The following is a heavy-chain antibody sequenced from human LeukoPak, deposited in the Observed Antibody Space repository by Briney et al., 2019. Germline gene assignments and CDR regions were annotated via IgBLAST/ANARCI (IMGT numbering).Heavy chain of an antibody. Sequence: GGSLRLSCTASGFTVGSKYMSWVRQAPGKGLEWVSVIYSGGSTYYADSVKGRFTISRDNSKNTLYLQMNSLRAEDTAVYYCARGLGDSSGYYFGYFDYWGQGTLVTVSS. CDR2: IYSGGST. D-gene: IGHD3-22*01. J-gene: IGHJ4*02. CDR3: ARGLGDSSGYYFGYFDY. V-gene: IGHV3-66*01. CDR1: GFTVGSKY.